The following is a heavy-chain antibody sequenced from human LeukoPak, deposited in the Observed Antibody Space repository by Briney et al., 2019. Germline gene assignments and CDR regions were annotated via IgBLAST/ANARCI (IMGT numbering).Heavy chain of an antibody. CDR3: ARDVTVTTNSRYAFDI. J-gene: IGHJ3*02. CDR1: GFTFRIYS. D-gene: IGHD4-17*01. V-gene: IGHV3-21*01. Sequence: GGSLRLSCAASGFTFRIYSMNWVRQAPGKGLEWVSSISYSSGHIYYADSVNGRFTISRDNAKNSLYLQMNSLRADDTALYYCARDVTVTTNSRYAFDIWGQGTMVTVSS. CDR2: ISYSSGHI.